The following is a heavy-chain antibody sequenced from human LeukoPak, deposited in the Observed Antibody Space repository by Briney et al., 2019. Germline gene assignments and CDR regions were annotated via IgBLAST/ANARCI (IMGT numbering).Heavy chain of an antibody. CDR2: VIWNGGNI. D-gene: IGHD4-23*01. CDR3: AKDHGGNFYFFDY. J-gene: IGHJ4*02. Sequence: GGSLRLSCVASGFTFNDYTIHWVRQAPGKGLEWVSGVIWNGGNIGYADSVKGRFTISRDNAKNSLFLEMNSLRPDDTALYYCAKDHGGNFYFFDYWGRGALVTVSS. V-gene: IGHV3-9*01. CDR1: GFTFNDYT.